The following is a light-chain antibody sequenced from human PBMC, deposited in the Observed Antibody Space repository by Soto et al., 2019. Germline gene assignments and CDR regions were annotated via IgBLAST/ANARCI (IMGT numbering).Light chain of an antibody. Sequence: QSALTQPASVSGSPGQSITISCTGTNSDVGAYNYVSWFQQHPGKAPKLIIFEVTNRPSGVSHRFSGSKSANTASLTISGLQTEDEADYYCLSSTITSVLVFGGGTKLTVL. V-gene: IGLV2-14*01. J-gene: IGLJ3*02. CDR3: LSSTITSVLV. CDR1: NSDVGAYNY. CDR2: EVT.